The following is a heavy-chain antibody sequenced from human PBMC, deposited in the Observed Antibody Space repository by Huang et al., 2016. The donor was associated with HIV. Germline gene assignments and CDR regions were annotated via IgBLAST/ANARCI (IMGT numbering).Heavy chain of an antibody. CDR3: AKVAGPVADYFDY. V-gene: IGHV3-23*01. D-gene: IGHD6-19*01. CDR1: GFTFSSYA. Sequence: EVQLLESGGGLVQPGGSLRLSCAASGFTFSSYAMSWVRQAPGTGLEWVSAISGSGGNTYSAYSVKGRFTISRDNSKNTLYLQMNSLRAEDTAVYYCAKVAGPVADYFDYWGQGTLVTVSS. CDR2: ISGSGGNT. J-gene: IGHJ4*02.